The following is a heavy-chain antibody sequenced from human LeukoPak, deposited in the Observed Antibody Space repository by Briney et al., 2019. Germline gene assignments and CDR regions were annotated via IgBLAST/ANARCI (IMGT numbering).Heavy chain of an antibody. D-gene: IGHD4-23*01. CDR1: GGSSSSSSYY. Sequence: SETPSLTRSVSGGSSSSSSYYWGWVRPPPREGLGWGGGIHDSGSTDYNPSLKSRVTISVDTSKNQFSLKLSSVTAADTAVYYCARLYGGNSNNYYCDYWGQGTLVTVSS. CDR3: ARLYGGNSNNYYCDY. J-gene: IGHJ4*02. CDR2: IHDSGST. V-gene: IGHV4-39*01.